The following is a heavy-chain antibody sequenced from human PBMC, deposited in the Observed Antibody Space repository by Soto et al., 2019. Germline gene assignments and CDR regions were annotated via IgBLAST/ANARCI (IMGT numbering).Heavy chain of an antibody. CDR3: ARDVFQEDV. CDR1: GFTFSSYA. CDR2: ILSDGSNK. V-gene: IGHV3-30-3*01. J-gene: IGHJ6*02. Sequence: QVQLVESGGGVVQPGRSLRLSCAASGFTFSSYAMHWVRQSPGKGLEWVAVILSDGSNKWYVDSVKGRFTISRDNSKNTLYLQMNSLRAEDTAVYYCARDVFQEDVWGQGTTVTFSS.